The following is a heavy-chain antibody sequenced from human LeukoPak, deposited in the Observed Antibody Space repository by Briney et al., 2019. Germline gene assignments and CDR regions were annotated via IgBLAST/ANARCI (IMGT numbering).Heavy chain of an antibody. CDR2: INHSGST. CDR1: GGSFSGYY. CDR3: ARWISSGHITQGYYFDY. J-gene: IGHJ4*02. Sequence: KPSETLSLTCAVYGGSFSGYYWSWIRQPPGKGLEWIGEINHSGSTYYNPSLKSRVTISVDTPKNQFSLKLSSVTAADTAVYYCARWISSGHITQGYYFDYWGQGTLVTVSS. D-gene: IGHD3-22*01. V-gene: IGHV4-34*09.